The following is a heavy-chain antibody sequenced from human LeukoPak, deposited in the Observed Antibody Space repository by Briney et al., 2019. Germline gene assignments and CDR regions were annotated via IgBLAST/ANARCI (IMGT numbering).Heavy chain of an antibody. CDR3: ARSTRSVGWFDP. V-gene: IGHV1-2*06. CDR2: INPNSGGT. D-gene: IGHD1-1*01. Sequence: ASVKVSCKASGYTFTGYYMHWVRQAPGQGVEWMGRINPNSGGTNYAQKFQGRVTMTRDTSISTAYMELSRLRSDDTAVYYCARSTRSVGWFDPWGQGTLVTVSS. J-gene: IGHJ5*02. CDR1: GYTFTGYY.